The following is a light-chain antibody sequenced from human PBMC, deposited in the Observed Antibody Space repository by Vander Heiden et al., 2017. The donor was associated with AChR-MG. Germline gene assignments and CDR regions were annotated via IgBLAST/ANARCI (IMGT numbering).Light chain of an antibody. CDR3: QQCDSTPRT. CDR2: AAS. V-gene: IGKV1-39*01. J-gene: IGKJ2*01. Sequence: DIQMTQSPSSLSASLGDRDTITCRASQSISSYVNWYQQKTGKAPKLLIYAASSLQSGVPSRFSGSGSGTDFTLIISSLQPEDFATYYCQQCDSTPRTFGQGTKLEIK. CDR1: QSISSY.